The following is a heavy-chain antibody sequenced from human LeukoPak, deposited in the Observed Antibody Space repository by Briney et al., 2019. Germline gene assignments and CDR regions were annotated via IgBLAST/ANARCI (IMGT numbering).Heavy chain of an antibody. V-gene: IGHV3-21*04. J-gene: IGHJ4*02. CDR2: ISSSSSYI. D-gene: IGHD3-10*01. CDR1: GFTFSSYS. Sequence: TGGSLRLSCAASGFTFSSYSMNWVRQAPGKGLEWVSSISSSSSYIYYADSVKGRFTISRDNSKNTLYLQMNSLRAEDTAVYYCAKDLSTMVRGVIGDLFDYWGQGTLVTVSS. CDR3: AKDLSTMVRGVIGDLFDY.